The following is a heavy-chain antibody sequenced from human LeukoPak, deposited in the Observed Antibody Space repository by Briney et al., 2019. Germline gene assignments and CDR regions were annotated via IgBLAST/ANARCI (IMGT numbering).Heavy chain of an antibody. J-gene: IGHJ6*03. CDR3: ATYYYSYCYMDV. V-gene: IGHV4-39*01. CDR1: VGSISSGSYY. Sequence: SETLSLTCTVSVGSISSGSYYWGWIRQSPGKGLEWIGNIYYGGSTSYDLSLKSRVTISVDTTKNQFSLHLSSVTAADTAVYYCATYYYSYCYMDVWGKGTTVTVSS. CDR2: IYYGGST.